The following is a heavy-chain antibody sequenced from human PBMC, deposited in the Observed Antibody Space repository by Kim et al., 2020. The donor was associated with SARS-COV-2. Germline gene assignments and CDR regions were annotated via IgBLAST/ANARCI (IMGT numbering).Heavy chain of an antibody. V-gene: IGHV7-4-1*02. Sequence: QGFTGRFVFSVDTSVSTAYLQISSLKAEDTAVYYCAREIYSNYGDNWFDPWGQGTLVTVSS. CDR3: AREIYSNYGDNWFDP. D-gene: IGHD4-4*01. J-gene: IGHJ5*02.